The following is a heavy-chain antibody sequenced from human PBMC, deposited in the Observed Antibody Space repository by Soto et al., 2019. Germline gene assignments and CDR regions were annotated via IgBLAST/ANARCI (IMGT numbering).Heavy chain of an antibody. CDR1: GFTFSNYA. CDR3: AKGSPPTLNFYWFDS. CDR2: ISSSCANT. D-gene: IGHD4-17*01. Sequence: GGSLRLSCAASGFTFSNYAMSWVRQAPGKGLEWVSGISSSCANTYYADPVEGRFTISRDNSKKTLSLQMPSLGVDDTAVYFCAKGSPPTLNFYWFDSWGQGSLVTVSS. V-gene: IGHV3-23*01. J-gene: IGHJ5*01.